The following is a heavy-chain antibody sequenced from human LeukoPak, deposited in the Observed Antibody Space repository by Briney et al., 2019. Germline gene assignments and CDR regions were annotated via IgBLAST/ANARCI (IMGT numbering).Heavy chain of an antibody. V-gene: IGHV4-34*01. J-gene: IGHJ4*02. Sequence: GSLRLSCAASGFTVKDNFMSWVRQAPGKGLEWIGEITHSGSTNYNPSLKSRVTISVDTSKNQFSLKLSSVTAADTAVYYCARGAPGYWGQGTLVTVSS. CDR3: ARGAPGY. CDR1: GFTVKDNF. CDR2: ITHSGST.